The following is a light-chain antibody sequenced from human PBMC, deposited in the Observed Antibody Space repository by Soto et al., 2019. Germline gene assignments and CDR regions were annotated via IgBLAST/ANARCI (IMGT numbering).Light chain of an antibody. CDR3: QSYDIRLSVSVV. CDR2: GNT. J-gene: IGLJ2*01. Sequence: QSVLTQPPSVSGAPGQRVTISCTGSSSNIGAGYDVQWYQQLPGAAPRLLIFGNTNRPSGVPYRFSGSRSGTSASLAISGRQAEDEADYYCQSYDIRLSVSVVFGGGTKLTVL. V-gene: IGLV1-40*01. CDR1: SSNIGAGYD.